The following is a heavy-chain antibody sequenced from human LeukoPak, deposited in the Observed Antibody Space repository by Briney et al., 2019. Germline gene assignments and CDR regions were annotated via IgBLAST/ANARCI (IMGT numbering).Heavy chain of an antibody. J-gene: IGHJ2*01. Sequence: PGGSLRLSCAASGFTVSSNYMTWVRQAPGKGLEWVSVIYSGGSTYYADSVKDRFTISRDNSKNTLYLQMNSLRAEDTAVYYCARGYYLRYFDLWGRGTLVTVSS. D-gene: IGHD3-22*01. CDR2: IYSGGST. V-gene: IGHV3-53*01. CDR3: ARGYYLRYFDL. CDR1: GFTVSSNY.